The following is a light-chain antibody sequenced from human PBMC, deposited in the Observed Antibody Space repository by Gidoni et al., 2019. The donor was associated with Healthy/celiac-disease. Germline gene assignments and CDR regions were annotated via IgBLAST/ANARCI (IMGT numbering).Light chain of an antibody. CDR3: QKYNSAPLT. Sequence: DIQMTQSPSSLSASVGDRVNITCRASQGISNYLASYQQKPGKVPKLLIYAASTLQSGVPSRFSGSGSGTDFTLTISSLQPEDVATYYCQKYNSAPLTFGGGTKVEIK. J-gene: IGKJ4*01. CDR2: AAS. V-gene: IGKV1-27*01. CDR1: QGISNY.